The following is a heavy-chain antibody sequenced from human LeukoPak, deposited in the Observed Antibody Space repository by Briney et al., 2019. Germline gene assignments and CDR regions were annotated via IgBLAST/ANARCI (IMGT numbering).Heavy chain of an antibody. D-gene: IGHD2-2*02. CDR3: ARGYCSSTSCYTGNDY. J-gene: IGHJ4*02. Sequence: ASVKVSCKASGYTFTDYAIHWVRQAPGQGLEWMGGIIPIFGTANYAQKFQGRVTITADESTSTAYMELSSLRSEDTAVYYCARGYCSSTSCYTGNDYWGQGTLVTVSS. CDR1: GYTFTDYA. V-gene: IGHV1-69*13. CDR2: IIPIFGTA.